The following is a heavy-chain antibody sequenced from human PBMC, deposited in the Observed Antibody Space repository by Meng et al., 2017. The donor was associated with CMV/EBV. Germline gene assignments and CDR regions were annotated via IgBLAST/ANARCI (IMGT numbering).Heavy chain of an antibody. CDR2: ISSSSSYI. CDR3: ARPKQEAPNWIVGAYYFDY. Sequence: GGSLRLSCAASGFTFSSYSMNWVRQAPGKGLEWVSSISSSSSYIYYADSVKGRFTISRDNSKNTLNLQMNSLRAEDTAVYYCARPKQEAPNWIVGAYYFDYWGRGTLVTVSS. D-gene: IGHD1-26*01. J-gene: IGHJ4*02. V-gene: IGHV3-21*06. CDR1: GFTFSSYS.